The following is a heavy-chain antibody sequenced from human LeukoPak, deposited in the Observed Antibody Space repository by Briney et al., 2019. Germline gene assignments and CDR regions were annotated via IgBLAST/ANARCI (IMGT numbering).Heavy chain of an antibody. J-gene: IGHJ3*02. CDR2: INPNSGGT. V-gene: IGHV1-2*02. D-gene: IGHD3-22*01. Sequence: ASVKVSCKASGYTSTGYYMHWVRQAPGQGLEWMGWINPNSGGTNYAQKFQGRVTMTRDTSISTAYMELSRLRSDDTAVYYCARFGGLRLLLRNAFDIWGQGTMVTVSS. CDR1: GYTSTGYY. CDR3: ARFGGLRLLLRNAFDI.